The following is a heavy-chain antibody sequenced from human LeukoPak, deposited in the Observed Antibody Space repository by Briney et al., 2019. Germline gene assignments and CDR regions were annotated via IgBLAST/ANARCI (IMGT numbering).Heavy chain of an antibody. J-gene: IGHJ4*02. CDR1: GGSISSGGYS. CDR3: ARSTAFVDTAMAIDY. CDR2: IYYSGST. V-gene: IGHV4-30-4*07. D-gene: IGHD5-18*01. Sequence: PSETLSLTCAVSGGSISSGGYSWSWIRQPPGKGLEWIGYIYYSGSTYYNPSLKSRVTISVDTSKNQFSLKLSSVTAADTAVYYCARSTAFVDTAMAIDYWGQGTLVTVSS.